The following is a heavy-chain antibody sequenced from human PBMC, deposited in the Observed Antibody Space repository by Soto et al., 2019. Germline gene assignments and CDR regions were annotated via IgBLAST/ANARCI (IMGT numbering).Heavy chain of an antibody. J-gene: IGHJ4*02. CDR1: GYSFTSYW. CDR3: ARHVAPHYYDSSGSPGGYFDY. Sequence: GESLKSSCKGSGYSFTSYWIGWVRQMPGKGLEWMGIIYPGDSDTRYSPSFQGQVTISADKSISTAYLQWSSLKASDTAMYYCARHVAPHYYDSSGSPGGYFDYWGQGTLVTVSS. V-gene: IGHV5-51*01. CDR2: IYPGDSDT. D-gene: IGHD3-22*01.